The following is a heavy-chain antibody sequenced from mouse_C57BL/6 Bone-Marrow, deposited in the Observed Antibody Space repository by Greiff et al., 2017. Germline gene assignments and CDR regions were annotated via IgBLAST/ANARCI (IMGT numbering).Heavy chain of an antibody. CDR2: INPNNGGT. J-gene: IGHJ3*01. CDR1: GFTFTDYN. Sequence: EVQLQQSGPELVKPGASVKIPCKASGFTFTDYNMDWVKQSHGKSLEWIGDINPNNGGTIYNQKFKGKATLTVDKSYSTAYMELRSLTSEDTAVYYCARTRRSGFAYWGQGTLVTVSA. CDR3: ARTRRSGFAY. V-gene: IGHV1-18*01.